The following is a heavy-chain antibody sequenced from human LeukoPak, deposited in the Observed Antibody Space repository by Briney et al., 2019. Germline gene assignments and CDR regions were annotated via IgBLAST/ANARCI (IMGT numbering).Heavy chain of an antibody. CDR2: INPKGENI. CDR1: GFTFSSHS. D-gene: IGHD6-19*01. J-gene: IGHJ4*02. V-gene: IGHV3-48*01. CDR3: AAGGTSGWDLNY. Sequence: GGSLRLSCAAFGFTFSSHSMNWVRQAPGKGLEGIAYINPKGENIHYADSVKGRFIISRDNAKNTLYLQMNSLGAEDTALYYCAAGGTSGWDLNYWGRGTWVTASS.